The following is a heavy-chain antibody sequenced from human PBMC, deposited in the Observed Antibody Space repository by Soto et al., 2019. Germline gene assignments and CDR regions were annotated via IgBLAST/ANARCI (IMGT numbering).Heavy chain of an antibody. J-gene: IGHJ4*02. D-gene: IGHD3-10*01. Sequence: ASVKVSCKVSGYTLTELSMHWVRQAPGKGLEWMGGFDPEDGETIYAQKFQGRVTMTEDTSTDTAYMELSSLRSEDTAVYYCATVGSGSYYDVPFDYWGQGTLVTVSS. CDR3: ATVGSGSYYDVPFDY. V-gene: IGHV1-24*01. CDR2: FDPEDGET. CDR1: GYTLTELS.